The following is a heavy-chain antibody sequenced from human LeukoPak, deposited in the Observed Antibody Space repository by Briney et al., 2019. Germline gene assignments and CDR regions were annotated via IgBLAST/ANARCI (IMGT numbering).Heavy chain of an antibody. CDR1: GGSFSGYY. J-gene: IGHJ6*03. CDR2: INHSGSN. D-gene: IGHD6-19*01. CDR3: ARGTVAVTGYYYYYYMDV. Sequence: PSETLSLTCAVYGGSFSGYYWSWIRQPPGKGLEWIGEINHSGSNNYNPSLKSRVTISVDTSKNQFSLKLSSVTAADTAVYYCARGTVAVTGYYYYYYMDVWGKGTTVTVSS. V-gene: IGHV4-34*01.